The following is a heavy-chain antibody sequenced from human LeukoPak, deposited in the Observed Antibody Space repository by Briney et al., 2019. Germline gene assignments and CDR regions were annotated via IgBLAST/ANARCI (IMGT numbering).Heavy chain of an antibody. CDR3: ARGQLGVLYSEVVFDI. Sequence: EGSLRLSCAPSGFTFSSYAMHWVRQAPGKGLEWVAVISYAGSNKFYADSVRGRVTISRDNSKNTLYLQMNNLRTEDTAVYYCARGQLGVLYSEVVFDIGGQGTMVTVSS. CDR1: GFTFSSYA. CDR2: ISYAGSNK. V-gene: IGHV3-30-3*01. D-gene: IGHD3-3*01. J-gene: IGHJ3*02.